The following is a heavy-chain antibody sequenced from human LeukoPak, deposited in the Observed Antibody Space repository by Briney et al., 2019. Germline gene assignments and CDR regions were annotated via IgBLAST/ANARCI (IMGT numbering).Heavy chain of an antibody. CDR2: IRSKAYGGTT. D-gene: IGHD3-22*01. CDR3: TREGYYYDSSGYYYSFDY. CDR1: GFTFGDYA. J-gene: IGHJ4*02. Sequence: GGSLRLSCTASGFTFGDYAMSWFRQAPGKGLEWVGFIRSKAYGGTTEYAASVKGRFTISRDDSKSIAYLQMNSLKTEDTAVYYCTREGYYYDSSGYYYSFDYWGRGTLVTVSS. V-gene: IGHV3-49*03.